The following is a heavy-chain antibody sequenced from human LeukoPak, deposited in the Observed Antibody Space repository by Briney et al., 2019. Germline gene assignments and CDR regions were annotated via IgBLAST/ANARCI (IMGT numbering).Heavy chain of an antibody. J-gene: IGHJ6*02. V-gene: IGHV3-74*01. CDR3: TRVQAGRSGLMDV. CDR2: ISPEGSGT. Sequence: GGSLRLSCAASGFSLSGYWMHWVRQAPGKGLVWVSRISPEGSGTTYADSVKGRFTISRDNSKNTLYLQMNSLRDEDAAVYHCTRVQAGRSGLMDVWGRGTTVTVSS. CDR1: GFSLSGYW. D-gene: IGHD2-8*02.